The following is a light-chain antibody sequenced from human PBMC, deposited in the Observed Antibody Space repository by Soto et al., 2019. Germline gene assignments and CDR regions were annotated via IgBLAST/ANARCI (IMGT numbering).Light chain of an antibody. CDR2: DVT. V-gene: IGLV2-11*01. CDR3: SSYAGSDTMI. Sequence: QSALTQPRSVSGSPGQSVTISCTGTSSDVGGYNYVSWYQQHPGKAPKLFIYDVTERPSGVPDRFSASKSGNTASLTISGLQAEDEADYYCSSYAGSDTMIFGGGPKVTVL. CDR1: SSDVGGYNY. J-gene: IGLJ2*01.